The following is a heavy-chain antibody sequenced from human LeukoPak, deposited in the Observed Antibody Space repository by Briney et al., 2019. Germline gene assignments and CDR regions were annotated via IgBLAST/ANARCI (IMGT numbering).Heavy chain of an antibody. D-gene: IGHD5-24*01. CDR1: GGTFSSYT. J-gene: IGHJ5*02. CDR2: IIPIFGTA. CDR3: ATRRWLHNWFDP. Sequence: GSSVKVSCKASGGTFSSYTISWVRQAPGQGLEWMGGIIPIFGTANYAQKFQGRVTITADESTSTAYMELSSLRSEDTAVYYCATRRWLHNWFDPWGQGTLVTVSS. V-gene: IGHV1-69*01.